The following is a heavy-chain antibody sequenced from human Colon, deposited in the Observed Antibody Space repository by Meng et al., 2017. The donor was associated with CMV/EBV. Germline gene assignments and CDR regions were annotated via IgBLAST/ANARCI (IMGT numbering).Heavy chain of an antibody. D-gene: IGHD3-9*01. Sequence: GESLTISCKGFGYSFSSYWIAWVRQVSGKGLEWMGVINSGDSDTRYSPSFQGQVTILVDKSINTAYLQWSRLRASDTAMYYCARAAYYDILTGYYSDDLYGMDVWGQGTTVTVSS. CDR1: GYSFSSYW. J-gene: IGHJ6*02. V-gene: IGHV5-51*01. CDR2: INSGDSDT. CDR3: ARAAYYDILTGYYSDDLYGMDV.